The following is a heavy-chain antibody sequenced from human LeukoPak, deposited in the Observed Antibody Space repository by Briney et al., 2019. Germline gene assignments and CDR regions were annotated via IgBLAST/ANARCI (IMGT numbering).Heavy chain of an antibody. Sequence: SETLSLTCAVYGGSFSGYYWSWIRQPPGKGLEWIGEINHSGGTNYNPSLKSRVTISVDTSKNQFSLKLSSVTAADTAVYYCARGLVRVGATGFDYWGQGTLVTVSS. D-gene: IGHD1-26*01. CDR2: INHSGGT. CDR3: ARGLVRVGATGFDY. CDR1: GGSFSGYY. V-gene: IGHV4-34*01. J-gene: IGHJ4*02.